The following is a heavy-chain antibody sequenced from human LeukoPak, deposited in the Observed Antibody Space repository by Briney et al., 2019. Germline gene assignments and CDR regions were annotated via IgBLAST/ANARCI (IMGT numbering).Heavy chain of an antibody. Sequence: PSETLSLTCTVSGGSIGSSYYYWGWIRQPPGKGLEWIGSIYDSGSTYYNPSLKSRVTISLDKSTNQFSLNLNSVTAADTAVYYCAKNGAWSLEYWGQGILVTVSS. CDR1: GGSIGSSYYY. CDR2: IYDSGST. J-gene: IGHJ4*02. V-gene: IGHV4-39*07. CDR3: AKNGAWSLEY. D-gene: IGHD1-26*01.